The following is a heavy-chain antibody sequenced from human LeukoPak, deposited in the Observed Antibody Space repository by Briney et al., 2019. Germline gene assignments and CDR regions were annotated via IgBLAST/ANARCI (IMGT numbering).Heavy chain of an antibody. Sequence: GGSLRLSCAASGFTFSSYWMSWVRQAPGKGLELVANIKQGGSEKYYVDSVKGRFTISRDNAKKSLYLQMNSLRVEDTAVYYCARGAAAGRRAFDIWGQGTMVTVSS. J-gene: IGHJ3*02. V-gene: IGHV3-7*01. D-gene: IGHD6-13*01. CDR3: ARGAAAGRRAFDI. CDR2: IKQGGSEK. CDR1: GFTFSSYW.